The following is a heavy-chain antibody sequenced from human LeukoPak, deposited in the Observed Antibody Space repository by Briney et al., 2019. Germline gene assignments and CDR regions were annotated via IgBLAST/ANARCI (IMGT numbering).Heavy chain of an antibody. J-gene: IGHJ4*02. Sequence: GGSLRLSCAASGFTFSDYSMNWVRQAPGKGLEWVSSISSSSYIYNADSLKGRITISGDNAKNSLYLQMNSLRAEDTAVYYCATSEYSTGPFDSWGQGTLVTVSS. CDR2: ISSSSYI. CDR3: ATSEYSTGPFDS. V-gene: IGHV3-69-1*02. D-gene: IGHD2-8*02. CDR1: GFTFSDYS.